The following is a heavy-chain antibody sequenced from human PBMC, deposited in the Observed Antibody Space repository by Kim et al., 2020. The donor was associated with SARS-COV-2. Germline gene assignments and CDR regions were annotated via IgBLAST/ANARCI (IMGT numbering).Heavy chain of an antibody. CDR3: AGSEKRDFWNNWFDP. CDR1: GGSISSSSYY. CDR2: IYYSGST. D-gene: IGHD3-3*01. J-gene: IGHJ5*02. V-gene: IGHV4-39*07. Sequence: SETLSLTCTVSGGSISSSSYYWGWIRQPPGKGLEWIGSIYYSGSTYYNPSLKSRVTISVDTSKNQFSLKLSSVTAADTAVYYCAGSEKRDFWNNWFDPWGQGTLVTVSS.